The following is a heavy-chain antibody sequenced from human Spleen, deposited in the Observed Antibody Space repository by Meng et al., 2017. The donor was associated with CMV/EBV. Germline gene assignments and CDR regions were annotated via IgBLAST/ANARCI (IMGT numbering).Heavy chain of an antibody. V-gene: IGHV3-30-3*01. J-gene: IGHJ4*02. CDR1: FHFSTYA. D-gene: IGHD2-15*01. CDR3: TTDWGLGCSGGSCYVR. Sequence: FHFSTYAMHCVRQAPGKGLEWVAVISYDGSNKYYADSVKGRFTISRDNSKNTLYLQMNSLKTEDTAVYYCTTDWGLGCSGGSCYVRWGQGTLVTVSS. CDR2: ISYDGSNK.